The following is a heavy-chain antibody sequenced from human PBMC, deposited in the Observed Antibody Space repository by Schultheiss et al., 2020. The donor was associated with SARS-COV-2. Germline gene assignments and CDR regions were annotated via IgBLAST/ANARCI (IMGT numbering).Heavy chain of an antibody. CDR1: GFTFSSYG. V-gene: IGHV3-21*04. Sequence: GGSLRLSCVASGFTFSSYGMTWVRQAPGKGLEWVSSISSSSSYIYYADSVKGRFTISRDNSKNTLYLQMNSLSAKDTAIYFCAKDYAAAAHFDYWGQGTLVTVSS. CDR2: ISSSSSYI. CDR3: AKDYAAAAHFDY. D-gene: IGHD6-13*01. J-gene: IGHJ4*02.